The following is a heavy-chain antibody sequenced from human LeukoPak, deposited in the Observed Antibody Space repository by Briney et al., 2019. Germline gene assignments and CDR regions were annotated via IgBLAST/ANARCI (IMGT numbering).Heavy chain of an antibody. V-gene: IGHV1-2*02. CDR2: INPNSGGT. J-gene: IGHJ4*02. CDR3: GQVDGDTAMAAGDY. D-gene: IGHD5-18*01. CDR1: GYTFTGYY. Sequence: ASVKVSCKASGYTFTGYYMHWVRQAPGQGLEWMGWINPNSGGTNYAQKFQGRVTMTRDTSISTAYMELSRLRSDDTAVYYCGQVDGDTAMAAGDYWGQGTLVTVSS.